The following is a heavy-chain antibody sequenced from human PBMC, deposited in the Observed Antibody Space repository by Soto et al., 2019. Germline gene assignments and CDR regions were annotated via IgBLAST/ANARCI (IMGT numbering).Heavy chain of an antibody. J-gene: IGHJ4*02. CDR3: ARERFLEWLFQYYFDY. D-gene: IGHD3-3*01. CDR1: GFSLSTSGVG. V-gene: IGHV2-5*02. CDR2: IYWDDDK. Sequence: QITLKESGPTLVKPTQTLTLTCTFSGFSLSTSGVGVGWIRQPPGKALAWLALIYWDDDKRYSPSLKSRLTITKDTSKNQVVLTMTNMDPVDTATYYCARERFLEWLFQYYFDYWGQGTLVTVSS.